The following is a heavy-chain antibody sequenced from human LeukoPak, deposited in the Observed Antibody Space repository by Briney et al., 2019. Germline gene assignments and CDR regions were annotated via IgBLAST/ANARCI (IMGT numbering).Heavy chain of an antibody. CDR3: ARDPPTKSYGSGSYDY. CDR2: IKQDGSAE. V-gene: IGHV3-7*03. J-gene: IGHJ4*02. CDR1: GFTFSSYW. D-gene: IGHD3-10*01. Sequence: PGGSLRLSCAASGFTFSSYWMSWVRQAPGEGLEWVANIKQDGSAEYYVDSVKGRFTIFRDNAKNSLYLQMNSLRAEDTAVYYCARDPPTKSYGSGSYDYWGQGTLVTVSS.